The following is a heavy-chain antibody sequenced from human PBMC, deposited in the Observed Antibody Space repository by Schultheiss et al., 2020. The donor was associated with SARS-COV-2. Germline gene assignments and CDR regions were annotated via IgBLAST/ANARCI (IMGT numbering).Heavy chain of an antibody. CDR1: GGSISSSNW. CDR2: IYYSVST. J-gene: IGHJ5*02. V-gene: IGHV4-4*02. CDR3: AGSMIGDGGWFDP. Sequence: SETLSLTCAVSGGSISSSNWWSWVRQPPGKGLEWIGYIYYSVSTNYNPSLKSRVTISVDTSKNQFSLKLSSVTAADTAVYYCAGSMIGDGGWFDPWGQGTLVTVSS. D-gene: IGHD3-10*01.